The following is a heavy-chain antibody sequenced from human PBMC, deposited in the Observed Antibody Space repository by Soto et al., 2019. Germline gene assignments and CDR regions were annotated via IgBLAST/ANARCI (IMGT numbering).Heavy chain of an antibody. Sequence: ASVKVSCKVSGYTLTELSMHWVRQAPGKGLEWMGGFDPEDGETIYAQKFQGRVTMTEDTSTDTAYMELGSLRSEDTAVYYCATGGNYYDPYYFDYWGQGTLVTVSS. CDR2: FDPEDGET. CDR1: GYTLTELS. CDR3: ATGGNYYDPYYFDY. V-gene: IGHV1-24*01. D-gene: IGHD3-22*01. J-gene: IGHJ4*02.